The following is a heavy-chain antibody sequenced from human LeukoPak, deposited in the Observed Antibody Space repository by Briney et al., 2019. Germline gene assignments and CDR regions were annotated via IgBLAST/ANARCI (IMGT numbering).Heavy chain of an antibody. D-gene: IGHD1-26*01. V-gene: IGHV3-66*01. CDR3: ARSDREWELYFDY. J-gene: IGHJ4*02. CDR2: IYSGGST. Sequence: PGGSLRLSCAASGFTVSSNYMGWVGQAPGKGLEWVSVIYSGGSTYYADSVKGRFTISRDNSKNTLYLQMNSLRAEDTAVYYCARSDREWELYFDYWGQGTLVTVSS. CDR1: GFTVSSNY.